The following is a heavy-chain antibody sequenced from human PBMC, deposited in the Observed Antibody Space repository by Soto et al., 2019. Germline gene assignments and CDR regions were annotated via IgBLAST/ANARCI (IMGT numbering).Heavy chain of an antibody. CDR3: TRGLLSGSSYSGGWYYFDS. CDR2: IYYSGST. V-gene: IGHV4-59*12. CDR1: GGSISSYY. J-gene: IGHJ4*02. Sequence: KLPETLSLTCTVSGGSISSYYWSWIRQPPGKGLEWIGYIYYSGSTSYNPSLKSRVTISVDTSKNQFSLKLSSVTAADTAVYYCTRGLLSGSSYSGGWYYFDSWGQGTMVTVSS. D-gene: IGHD1-26*01.